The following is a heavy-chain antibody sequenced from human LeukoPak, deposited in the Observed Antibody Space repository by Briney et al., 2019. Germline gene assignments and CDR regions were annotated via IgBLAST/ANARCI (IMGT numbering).Heavy chain of an antibody. CDR2: INHSGST. Sequence: KPSETLSLTCTVSGGSISSYYWSWIRQPPGKGLEWIGQINHSGSTNYNPSLKSRVTISVDTSKNQFSLKLSSVTAADTAVYYCARDAVVVAGTTIDPWGQGTLVTVSS. J-gene: IGHJ5*02. CDR1: GGSISSYY. CDR3: ARDAVVVAGTTIDP. V-gene: IGHV4-59*12. D-gene: IGHD6-19*01.